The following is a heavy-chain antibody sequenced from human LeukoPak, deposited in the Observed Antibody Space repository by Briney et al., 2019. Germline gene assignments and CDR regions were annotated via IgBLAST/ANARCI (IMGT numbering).Heavy chain of an antibody. Sequence: GGSLRLSCAASGFTFSSYAMHWVRQAPGKGLEWVAVISYDGSNKYYADSVKGRFTISRDNSKNTLYLQMNSLRAEDTAVYYCAKPRDGYNSLDYWGLGTLVTVSS. CDR2: ISYDGSNK. CDR1: GFTFSSYA. CDR3: AKPRDGYNSLDY. J-gene: IGHJ4*02. D-gene: IGHD5-24*01. V-gene: IGHV3-30-3*02.